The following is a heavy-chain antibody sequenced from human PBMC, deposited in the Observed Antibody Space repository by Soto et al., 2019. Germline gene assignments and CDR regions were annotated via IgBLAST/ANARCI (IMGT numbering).Heavy chain of an antibody. CDR1: GFFFSSHG. CDR3: AKDRYSGAYPTDFDY. J-gene: IGHJ4*02. CDR2: ISYDGGNE. Sequence: PGGSLRLSCVASGFFFSSHGMYWVRQAPGKGLEWVALISYDGGNEKYTESVKDRFTISRDDSHNVAYLQMSSLRTEDTAMYYCAKDRYSGAYPTDFDYWGQGSLVTVSS. V-gene: IGHV3-30*18. D-gene: IGHD1-26*01.